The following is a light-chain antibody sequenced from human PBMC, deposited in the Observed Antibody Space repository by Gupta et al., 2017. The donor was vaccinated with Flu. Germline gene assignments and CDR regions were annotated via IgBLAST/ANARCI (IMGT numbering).Light chain of an antibody. Sequence: PSSLSASVGDRVTITCRATQRINNYLNWYQQKPGKAPKLLIYAASSLQSGVPSRFSGSGSGTDFTLTISRLQPEDFATYYCQERDSDSRTFGQGTKVEI. CDR1: QRINNY. J-gene: IGKJ1*01. CDR2: AAS. V-gene: IGKV1-39*01. CDR3: QERDSDSRT.